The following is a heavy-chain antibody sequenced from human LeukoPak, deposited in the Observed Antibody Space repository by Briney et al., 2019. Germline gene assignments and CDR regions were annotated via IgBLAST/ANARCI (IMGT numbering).Heavy chain of an antibody. D-gene: IGHD6-19*01. CDR2: ISSAMTRETTI. CDR3: ARGLGHATGWYPFHY. V-gene: IGHV3-48*02. CDR1: GFTFSSYS. Sequence: GGSLRLSCAVSGFTFSSYSMNWVRQAPGKGLEWVSYISSAMTRETTIYYADSVKGRFTISGDNAANQLYLQMSSLRDEDTAVYYCARGLGHATGWYPFHYWGQGTLVTVSS. J-gene: IGHJ4*02.